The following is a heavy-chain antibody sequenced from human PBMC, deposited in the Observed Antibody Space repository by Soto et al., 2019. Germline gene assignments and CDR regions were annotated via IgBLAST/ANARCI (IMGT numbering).Heavy chain of an antibody. J-gene: IGHJ4*02. CDR1: GFTFSSYS. CDR3: ARDLAVAGTSYYFDY. V-gene: IGHV3-48*02. CDR2: ISSSSSTI. Sequence: GGSLRLSCAASGFTFSSYSMNWVRQAPGKGLEWVSYISSSSSTIYYADSVKGRFTISRDNAKNSLYLQMNSLRDEDTAVYYCARDLAVAGTSYYFDYWGQGTLVTVSS. D-gene: IGHD6-19*01.